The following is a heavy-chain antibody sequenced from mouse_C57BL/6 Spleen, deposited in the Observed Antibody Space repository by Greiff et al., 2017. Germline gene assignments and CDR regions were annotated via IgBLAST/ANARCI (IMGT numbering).Heavy chain of an antibody. V-gene: IGHV1-81*01. CDR2: IYPRSGNT. CDR3: ARYGSNYDAMDY. CDR1: GYTFTSYG. Sequence: QVHVKQSGAELARPGASVKLSCKASGYTFTSYGISWVKQRTGQGLEWIGEIYPRSGNTCYNEKFKGKATLTADKSSSTAYMELRSLTSEDSAVYFCARYGSNYDAMDYWGQGTSVTVSS. J-gene: IGHJ4*01. D-gene: IGHD1-1*01.